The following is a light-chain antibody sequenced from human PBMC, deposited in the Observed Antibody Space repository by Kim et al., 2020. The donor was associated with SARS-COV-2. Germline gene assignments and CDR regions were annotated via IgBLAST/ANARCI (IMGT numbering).Light chain of an antibody. CDR1: QTSRSN. CDR3: QQYNNWPPVT. J-gene: IGKJ4*01. CDR2: IAS. V-gene: IGKV3-15*01. Sequence: SPGDVATLSFWASQTSRSNLAWYLQKPGHAPLLLIYIASARATGVPARFSGGGSGTEFTLTIRSLQAEDSAVYYCQQYNNWPPVTFGGGTKVEIK.